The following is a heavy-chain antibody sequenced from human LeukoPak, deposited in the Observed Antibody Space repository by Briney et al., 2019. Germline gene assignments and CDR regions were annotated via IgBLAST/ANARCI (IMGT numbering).Heavy chain of an antibody. J-gene: IGHJ4*01. CDR1: GFTFSSYG. D-gene: IGHD3-10*01. Sequence: GGSLRLSCAASGFTFSSYGMHWVRQAPGKGLEWVAVIWYDGSNKYYVDSVKGRFTISRDNSQNTLYLQMNSLRDEDTAVYYCARGMVDDSGSRAGYFDDWGQGTLVSAS. CDR3: ARGMVDDSGSRAGYFDD. V-gene: IGHV3-33*01. CDR2: IWYDGSNK.